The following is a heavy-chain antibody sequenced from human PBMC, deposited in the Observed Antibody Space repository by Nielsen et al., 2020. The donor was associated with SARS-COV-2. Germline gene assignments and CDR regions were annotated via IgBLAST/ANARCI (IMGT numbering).Heavy chain of an antibody. D-gene: IGHD3-9*01. CDR2: IYYSGST. J-gene: IGHJ6*03. CDR3: ARGLYYDILTGYRNSYYYYYMDV. V-gene: IGHV4-30-4*01. Sequence: WIRQPPGKGLEWIGYIYYSGSTYYNPSLKSRVTISVDTSKNQFSLKLSSVTAADTAVYYCARGLYYDILTGYRNSYYYYYMDVWGKGTTVTVSS.